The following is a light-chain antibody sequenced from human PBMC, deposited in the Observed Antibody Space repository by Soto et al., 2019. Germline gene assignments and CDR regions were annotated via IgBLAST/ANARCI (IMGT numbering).Light chain of an antibody. CDR2: DAS. CDR3: QQRSNCPLT. V-gene: IGKV3-11*01. Sequence: EIVLTQSPATLSLSPGERATLSCRASQSVSSYLAWYQQKPGQAPRLLIYDASNRATGIPARFSGSGSGTDLTLTISSIEPEDVAVYYCQQRSNCPLTFGGGTKVEIK. J-gene: IGKJ4*01. CDR1: QSVSSY.